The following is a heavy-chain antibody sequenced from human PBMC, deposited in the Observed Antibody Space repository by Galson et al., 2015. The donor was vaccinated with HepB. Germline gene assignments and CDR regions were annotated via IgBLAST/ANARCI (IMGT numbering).Heavy chain of an antibody. Sequence: SLRLSCAASGFTFSSYAMSWVRQAPGKGLEWVSAISGSGGSTYYADSVKGRFTISRDNSKNTLYLQMNSLRAEDTAVYYCAKVRYYYDSSGYWYFDYWGQGTLVTVSS. CDR3: AKVRYYYDSSGYWYFDY. D-gene: IGHD3-22*01. J-gene: IGHJ4*02. CDR1: GFTFSSYA. CDR2: ISGSGGST. V-gene: IGHV3-23*01.